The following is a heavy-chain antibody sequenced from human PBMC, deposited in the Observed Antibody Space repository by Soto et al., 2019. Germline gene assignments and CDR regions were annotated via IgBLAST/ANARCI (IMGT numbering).Heavy chain of an antibody. V-gene: IGHV3-7*01. CDR3: ARELIVGPAEYFLD. Sequence: PWGSLGLSCAVSGVTFSNSWMSWVRQTPGKGLEWVANINRDGSEKYYLDSVKGRFTISRDNAKNSLYLQMNSLRAEDTAVYYCARELIVGPAEYFLDWGQGTLVTVSS. CDR1: GVTFSNSW. CDR2: INRDGSEK. D-gene: IGHD1-26*01. J-gene: IGHJ1*01.